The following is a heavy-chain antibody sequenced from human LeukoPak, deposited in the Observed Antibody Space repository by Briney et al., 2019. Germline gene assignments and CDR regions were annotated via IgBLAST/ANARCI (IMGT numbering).Heavy chain of an antibody. V-gene: IGHV4-59*11. CDR3: SKWGSYADF. CDR1: GGSLSRQY. D-gene: IGHD3-16*01. CDR2: FHYNGST. J-gene: IGHJ4*02. Sequence: PSETLSLTCTVSGGSLSRQYWSWIRQPPGKGLERIGFFHYNGSTTYNPSLNSRVHISVDTSKDQFSLDLTSATAADTAGYFWSKWGSYADFWGQGTLVAVSS.